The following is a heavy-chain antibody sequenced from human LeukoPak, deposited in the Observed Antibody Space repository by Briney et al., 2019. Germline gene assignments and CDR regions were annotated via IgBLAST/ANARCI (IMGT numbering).Heavy chain of an antibody. D-gene: IGHD5-18*01. J-gene: IGHJ4*02. CDR1: GGSISSSSYY. CDR3: ARTTTGYSYGWTFGY. CDR2: IYYSGST. V-gene: IGHV4-39*07. Sequence: SETLSLTCTVSGGSISSSSYYWGWIRQPPGKGLEWSGSIYYSGSTYYNPSLKSRVTISVDTSKNQFSLKLSSVTAADTAVYYCARTTTGYSYGWTFGYWGQGTLVTVSS.